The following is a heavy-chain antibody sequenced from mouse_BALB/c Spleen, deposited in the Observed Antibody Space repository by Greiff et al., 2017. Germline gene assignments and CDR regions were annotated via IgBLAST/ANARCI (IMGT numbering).Heavy chain of an antibody. CDR1: GYTFTSYW. D-gene: IGHD4-1*01. CDR2: INPSTGYT. V-gene: IGHV1-7*01. CDR3: ATGTRFAY. J-gene: IGHJ3*01. Sequence: VQLQQSGAELAKPGASVKMSCKASGYTFTSYWMHWVKQRPGQGLEWIGYINPSTGYTEYNQKFKDKATLTADKSSSTAYMQLSSLKSEDSAVYYCATGTRFAYWGQGTLVTVSA.